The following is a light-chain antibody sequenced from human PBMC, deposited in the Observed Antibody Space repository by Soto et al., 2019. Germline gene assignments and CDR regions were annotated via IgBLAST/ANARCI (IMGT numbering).Light chain of an antibody. J-gene: IGKJ5*01. CDR2: GAS. V-gene: IGKV3D-20*02. CDR3: QQRSNWPIT. Sequence: EIVLTQSPGTLSLTPGERATLSCRASQSVSSSYLAWYQQKPGQAPRLLIYGASSRATGIPDRFTGSGSGTDFTLTISRLEPEDFAVYYCQQRSNWPITFGQVTRLEIK. CDR1: QSVSSSY.